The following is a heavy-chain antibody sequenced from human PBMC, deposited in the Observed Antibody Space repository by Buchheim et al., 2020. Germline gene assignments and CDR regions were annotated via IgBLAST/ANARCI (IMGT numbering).Heavy chain of an antibody. Sequence: EVRLLESGGGLVQPGGSLRLSCAASGFTFSSYAMSWVRQDPGKGLEWVSAISGSGGSTYYADSVKGRVSHARYNSKNMLYSQMNSLRAEDTAVYYCAKDAYGMDVWGQGTT. CDR2: ISGSGGST. CDR1: GFTFSSYA. V-gene: IGHV3-23*01. CDR3: AKDAYGMDV. J-gene: IGHJ6*02.